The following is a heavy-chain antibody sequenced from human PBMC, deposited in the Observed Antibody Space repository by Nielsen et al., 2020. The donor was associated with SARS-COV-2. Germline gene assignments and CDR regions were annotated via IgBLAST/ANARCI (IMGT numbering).Heavy chain of an antibody. J-gene: IGHJ4*02. CDR1: GYSFTSYW. CDR2: IYHCDSDT. D-gene: IGHD5-24*01. CDR3: ARHEGEPGDGYSVDY. V-gene: IGHV5-51*01. Sequence: KVSCKGSGYSFTSYWSVWVRQMPGKGLEWMGIIYHCDSDTRYSPSFQGQVTNSADKYISTAYLQWSSLKASDTAMYYCARHEGEPGDGYSVDYWGQGTLVTVSS.